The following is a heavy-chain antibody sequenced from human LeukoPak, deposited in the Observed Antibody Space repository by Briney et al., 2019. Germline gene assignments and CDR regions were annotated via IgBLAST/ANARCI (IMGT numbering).Heavy chain of an antibody. V-gene: IGHV3-74*01. CDR3: AGGSPDAFDI. CDR1: GFTFGSYW. Sequence: GGSLRLSCAASGFTFGSYWMHWVRQAPGKGLVWVSRINSDGSSTSYADSVKGRFTIFRDNAKNTLYLQMNSLRAEDTAVYYCAGGSPDAFDIWGQGTMVTVSS. J-gene: IGHJ3*02. CDR2: INSDGSST. D-gene: IGHD1-26*01.